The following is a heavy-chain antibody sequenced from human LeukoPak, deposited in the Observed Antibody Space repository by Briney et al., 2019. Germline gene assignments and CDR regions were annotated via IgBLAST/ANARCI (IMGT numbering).Heavy chain of an antibody. V-gene: IGHV3-23*01. CDR3: AKYGAAQTYYNDGMDV. J-gene: IGHJ6*02. Sequence: PGGSLRLSCAASGFSFSSYAMSWVRQAPGKGLEWVSGVSGGGETTYYEDSVKGRFIISRDTSKKRLFLQMDSRRVEDTAIYYCAKYGAAQTYYNDGMDVWGRGTTATVSS. CDR2: VSGGGETT. D-gene: IGHD4/OR15-4a*01. CDR1: GFSFSSYA.